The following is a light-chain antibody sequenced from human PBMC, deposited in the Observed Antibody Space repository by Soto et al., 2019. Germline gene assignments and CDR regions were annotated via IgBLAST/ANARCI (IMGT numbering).Light chain of an antibody. CDR2: AAS. V-gene: IGKV1D-12*01. Sequence: DIQMTQSPSSVSASVGDRVTITCRASQDISGWLAWFQQKPGKAPNLLIYAASILQSGVPSRFSGSGSGTDFTRTITYLQPEDFATYYCQQANSFPWTFGQGTKVDIK. CDR1: QDISGW. J-gene: IGKJ1*01. CDR3: QQANSFPWT.